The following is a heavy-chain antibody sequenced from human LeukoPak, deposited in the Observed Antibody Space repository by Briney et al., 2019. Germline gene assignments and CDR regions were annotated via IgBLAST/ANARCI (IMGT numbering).Heavy chain of an antibody. V-gene: IGHV4-34*01. J-gene: IGHJ5*02. CDR1: GGSFSGYY. Sequence: SETLSLTCAVYGGSFSGYYWSWIRQPPGKGLEWIGEINHSGSTNYNPSLKSRVTISVDTSKNQFSLKLSSVTAADTAVYYCARGYCSSTSCSQAFDPWGQGTLVTVSS. CDR3: ARGYCSSTSCSQAFDP. D-gene: IGHD2-2*01. CDR2: INHSGST.